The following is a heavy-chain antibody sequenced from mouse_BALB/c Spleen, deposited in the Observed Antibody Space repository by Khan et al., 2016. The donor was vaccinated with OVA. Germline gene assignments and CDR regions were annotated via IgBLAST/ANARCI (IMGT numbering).Heavy chain of an antibody. CDR3: TRGGYSSFAH. D-gene: IGHD1-3*01. V-gene: IGHV1-5*01. CDR1: GYSFTSYL. J-gene: IGHJ3*01. Sequence: VQLQQSGTVLARPGASVKMSCKASGYSFTSYLIYWVKQRPGQGLEWIGGIYPGNSDTSYNQKFKDQAKLTAGTSASTAYMELSSLTNEDSAVYYCTRGGYSSFAHWGQGTLVTVSA. CDR2: IYPGNSDT.